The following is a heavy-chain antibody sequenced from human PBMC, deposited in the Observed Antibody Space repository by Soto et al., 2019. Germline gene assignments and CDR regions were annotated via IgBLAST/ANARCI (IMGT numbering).Heavy chain of an antibody. D-gene: IGHD1-26*01. CDR2: ISTSGGYK. CDR3: AGERSALPGARDAMDV. V-gene: IGHV3-21*01. Sequence: PWVSLRLSCAASGFNFNTYSMNWVRQAPGKGLEWVSFISTSGGYKYYADSVRGRFTISRDNAKKSVYLEMNSLTADDTAVYYCAGERSALPGARDAMDVWGQGTTVTVSS. J-gene: IGHJ6*02. CDR1: GFNFNTYS.